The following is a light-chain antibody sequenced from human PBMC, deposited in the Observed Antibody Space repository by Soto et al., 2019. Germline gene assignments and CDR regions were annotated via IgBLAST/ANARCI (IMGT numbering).Light chain of an antibody. CDR1: SSDVGGYNY. CDR3: KSFSRSSPPYYV. Sequence: QSALTQPASVSGSPGQSITISCTGTSSDVGGYNYVAWYQQHPGKAPKLVIYDVTILPSGVSNRFSGSKSGNTASLTISGLPAEDEADYCCKSFSRSSPPYYVFGTGTQLTVL. V-gene: IGLV2-14*03. J-gene: IGLJ1*01. CDR2: DVT.